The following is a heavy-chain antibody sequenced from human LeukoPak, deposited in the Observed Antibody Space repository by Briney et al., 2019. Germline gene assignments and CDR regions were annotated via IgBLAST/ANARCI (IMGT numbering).Heavy chain of an antibody. CDR2: ISWNSGSI. J-gene: IGHJ4*02. Sequence: GRSLRLSCAASGFTFDDYAMHWVRQAPGKGLEWVSGISWNSGSIGYADSVKGRFTISRDNAKNSLYLQMNSLRAEDTALYYCAKDRSSWYFGHFDYWGQGTLVTVSS. V-gene: IGHV3-9*01. D-gene: IGHD6-13*01. CDR1: GFTFDDYA. CDR3: AKDRSSWYFGHFDY.